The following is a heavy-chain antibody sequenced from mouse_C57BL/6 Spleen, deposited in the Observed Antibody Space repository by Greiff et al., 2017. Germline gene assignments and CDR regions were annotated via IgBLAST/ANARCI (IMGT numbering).Heavy chain of an antibody. CDR3: ARDYYGSFDY. CDR1: GYSFTGYY. V-gene: IGHV1-42*01. J-gene: IGHJ2*01. D-gene: IGHD1-1*01. CDR2: INPSTGGT. Sequence: VQLQQSGPELVKPGASVKISCKASGYSFTGYYMNWVKQSPEKSLEWIGEINPSTGGTTYNQKFKAKATLTVDKSSSTAYMQLKSLTSEDSAVYYCARDYYGSFDYWGQGTTLTVSS.